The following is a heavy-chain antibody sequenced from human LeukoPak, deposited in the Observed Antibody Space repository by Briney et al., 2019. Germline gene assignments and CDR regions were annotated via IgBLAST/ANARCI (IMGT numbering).Heavy chain of an antibody. CDR1: GLTFSSYA. Sequence: PGGSLRLSCAASGLTFSSYAMHWVRQAPGKGLERVAVISYDGSNKYYADSVKGRFTISRDSSKNTLYLQMNSLRPEDTAVYYCARRAGDYSHPYDYWGQGTLVTVSS. J-gene: IGHJ4*02. V-gene: IGHV3-30*14. CDR2: ISYDGSNK. D-gene: IGHD3-22*01. CDR3: ARRAGDYSHPYDY.